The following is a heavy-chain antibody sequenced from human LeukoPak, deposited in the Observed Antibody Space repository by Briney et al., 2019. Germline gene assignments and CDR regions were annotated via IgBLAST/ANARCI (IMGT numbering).Heavy chain of an antibody. V-gene: IGHV3-30*04. CDR1: EFSFSTFA. CDR3: ARDYAAAGSDAFDI. D-gene: IGHD6-13*01. J-gene: IGHJ3*02. Sequence: PGGALRLSCAASEFSFSTFAMHWVRQAPGKGPEWVAVISYDGINKYYADSVKGRFTISRDNAKNSLYLQMNSLRAEDTAVYYCARDYAAAGSDAFDIWGQGTMVTVSS. CDR2: ISYDGINK.